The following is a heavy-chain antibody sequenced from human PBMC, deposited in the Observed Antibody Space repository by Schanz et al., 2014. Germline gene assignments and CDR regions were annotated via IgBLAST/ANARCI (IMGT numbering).Heavy chain of an antibody. CDR3: AKVAPAATYLDS. V-gene: IGHV3-23*01. D-gene: IGHD2-2*01. Sequence: EVQLLESGGGLVQPGGSLRLSCAGSGFTFSNHALSWVRQAPGKGLEWVSGIGGSGDSTHYADSVKGRFTISRDNAKNSLFLQMNSLSAEDTAVYYCAKVAPAATYLDSWGLGTLVTVSS. J-gene: IGHJ4*02. CDR2: IGGSGDST. CDR1: GFTFSNHA.